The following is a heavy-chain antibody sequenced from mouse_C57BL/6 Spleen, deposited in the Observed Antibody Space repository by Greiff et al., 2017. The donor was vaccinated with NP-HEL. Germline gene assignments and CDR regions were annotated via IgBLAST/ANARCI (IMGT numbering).Heavy chain of an antibody. CDR3: ARELPSFAY. J-gene: IGHJ3*01. D-gene: IGHD2-12*01. CDR1: GYTFTDYY. V-gene: IGHV1-26*01. Sequence: VQLQQSGPELVKPGASVKISCKASGYTFTDYYMNWVKQSPGQSLEWIGDINPNNGGTSYNQKFKGKATLTVDKSSSTAYMELRSLTSEDSAFYYCARELPSFAYWGQGTLVTVSA. CDR2: INPNNGGT.